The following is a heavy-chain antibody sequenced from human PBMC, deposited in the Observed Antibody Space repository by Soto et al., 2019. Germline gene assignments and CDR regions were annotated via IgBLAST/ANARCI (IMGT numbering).Heavy chain of an antibody. J-gene: IGHJ4*02. CDR1: GGSISSSSYY. Sequence: SETLSLTCTVSGGSISSSSYYWGWIRQPPGKGLEWIGSIYYSGSTYYNPSLKSRVTISVDTSKNQFSLKLSSVTAADTAVYYCARSISYDFWSGYYDYWGQGTLVTVSS. CDR2: IYYSGST. V-gene: IGHV4-39*01. D-gene: IGHD3-3*01. CDR3: ARSISYDFWSGYYDY.